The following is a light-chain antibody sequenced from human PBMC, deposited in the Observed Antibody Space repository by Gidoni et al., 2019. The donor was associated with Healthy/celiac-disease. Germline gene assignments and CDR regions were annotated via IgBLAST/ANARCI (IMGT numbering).Light chain of an antibody. V-gene: IGKV1-39*01. J-gene: IGKJ5*01. CDR3: QKSYRTPFT. Sequence: DIQMTQSPSSLSASVGDRVTITCRASQSISSYLNWYQQKPGKAPKLLIYAASSLQSGVPSRFRGSGYGTDFTLTISSLQTEDFATYYCQKSYRTPFTFXXXTRLEIK. CDR2: AAS. CDR1: QSISSY.